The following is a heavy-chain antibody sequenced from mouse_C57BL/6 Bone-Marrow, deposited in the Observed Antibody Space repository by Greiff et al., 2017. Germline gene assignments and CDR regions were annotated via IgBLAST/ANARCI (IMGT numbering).Heavy chain of an antibody. Sequence: VQLQQSGAELVRPGASVKLSCTASGFNIKDDYMHWVKQRPEQGLAWIGWIDPANGDTEYASKFQGKATITADTSSNTAYLQLSSLTSEDTAVYDCTTDRITCYFDYWGQGTTLTVSS. D-gene: IGHD2-4*01. J-gene: IGHJ2*01. CDR1: GFNIKDDY. CDR2: IDPANGDT. CDR3: TTDRITCYFDY. V-gene: IGHV14-4*01.